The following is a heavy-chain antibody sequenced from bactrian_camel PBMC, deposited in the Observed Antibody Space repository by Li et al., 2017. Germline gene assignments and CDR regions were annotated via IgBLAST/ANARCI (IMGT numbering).Heavy chain of an antibody. CDR3: ARGEPASFGY. J-gene: IGHJ6*01. CDR1: GFTFSSYW. D-gene: IGHD3*01. Sequence: GGGSVQAGGSLRLSCVASGFTFSSYWMYWVRQPPGKGLEWVARMSPDGITTQYGNSVKGRFTISRDNANNLVYLHMYSLKPEDTAVYYCARGEPASFGYWGQGTQVTVS. V-gene: IGHV3S1*01. CDR2: MSPDGITT.